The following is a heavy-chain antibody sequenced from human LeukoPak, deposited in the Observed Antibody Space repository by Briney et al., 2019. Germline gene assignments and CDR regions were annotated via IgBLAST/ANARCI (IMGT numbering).Heavy chain of an antibody. CDR3: ARDYWWNYDY. CDR1: GFTFSDHA. J-gene: IGHJ4*02. V-gene: IGHV3-30-3*01. Sequence: PGRSLRLSCAASGFTFSDHAMHWVRQAPGKGREWVAVISKDGRDKYYPGSVRGRFTISRDNSTNTIYLQMDSLRAEDTDIYYCARDYWWNYDYWGKAPLAT. CDR2: ISKDGRDK. D-gene: IGHD1-7*01.